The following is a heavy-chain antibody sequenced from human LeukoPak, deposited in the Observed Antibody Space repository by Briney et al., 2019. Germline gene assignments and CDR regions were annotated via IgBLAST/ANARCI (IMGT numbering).Heavy chain of an antibody. Sequence: HPGGSLRLSCAASGFTFSSYAMSWVRQAPGKGLEWVSAISGSGGSTYYADSVEGRLTISRDNSKNTLYLQMNSLRAEDTAVYYCAKVRRVSGFRFSWFGELSLDYWGQGTLVTVSS. CDR1: GFTFSSYA. CDR2: ISGSGGST. D-gene: IGHD3-10*01. J-gene: IGHJ4*02. V-gene: IGHV3-23*01. CDR3: AKVRRVSGFRFSWFGELSLDY.